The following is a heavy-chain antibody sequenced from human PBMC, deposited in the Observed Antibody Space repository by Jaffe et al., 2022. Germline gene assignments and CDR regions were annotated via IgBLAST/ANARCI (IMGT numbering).Heavy chain of an antibody. CDR1: GFTFSTNA. CDR3: TRMSSAGWFLDY. J-gene: IGHJ4*02. D-gene: IGHD6-19*01. Sequence: EVQLLESGGGLVQPGGSLRLSCAASGFTFSTNAMNWVRQAPGKGLEWVSTITSTGARTHYADSVKGRFTISRDSSKNTLFLQMNSLRAEDTAVYYCTRMSSAGWFLDYWGQGTLVTVSS. CDR2: ITSTGART. V-gene: IGHV3-23*01.